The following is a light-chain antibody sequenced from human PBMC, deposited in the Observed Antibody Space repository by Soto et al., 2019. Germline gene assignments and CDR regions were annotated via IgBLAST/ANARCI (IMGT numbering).Light chain of an antibody. V-gene: IGKV3-11*01. CDR1: QTVSTY. Sequence: EIVLTQSPATLSLSPGERATLSCRARQTVSTYLSWYQHKPGQAPRLLIYGASNRATGIPARFSGSGSGTDFTLTISSLEPEDSAVYYCHQRYNWLTFGGGTKVDIK. CDR2: GAS. J-gene: IGKJ4*01. CDR3: HQRYNWLT.